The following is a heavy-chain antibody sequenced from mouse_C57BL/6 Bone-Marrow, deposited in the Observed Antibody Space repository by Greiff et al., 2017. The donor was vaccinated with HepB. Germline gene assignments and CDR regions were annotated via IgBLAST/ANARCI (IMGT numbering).Heavy chain of an antibody. V-gene: IGHV1-9*01. CDR3: ARIPLTLYAMDY. J-gene: IGHJ4*01. CDR2: ILPGSGST. D-gene: IGHD4-1*01. Sequence: VQLQQSGAELMKPGASVKLSCKATGYTFTGYWIEWVKQRPGHGLEWIGEILPGSGSTNYNEKFKSKATLTVDTSSSTAYMQLSSLTSEDSAVYYCARIPLTLYAMDYWGQGTSVTVSS. CDR1: GYTFTGYW.